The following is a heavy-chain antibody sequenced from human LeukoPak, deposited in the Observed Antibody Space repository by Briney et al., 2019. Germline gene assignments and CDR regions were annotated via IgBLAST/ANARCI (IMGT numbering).Heavy chain of an antibody. CDR2: IIPIFGTA. J-gene: IGHJ4*02. CDR1: GGTFSSYA. Sequence: TVKVSCKASGGTFSSYAISWVRQAPGQGLEWMGRIIPIFGTANYAQKFQGRVTITADKSTSTAYMELSSLRSEDTAVYYCALHKYYYDSSGYYPPYFDYWGQGTLVTVSS. V-gene: IGHV1-69*06. CDR3: ALHKYYYDSSGYYPPYFDY. D-gene: IGHD3-22*01.